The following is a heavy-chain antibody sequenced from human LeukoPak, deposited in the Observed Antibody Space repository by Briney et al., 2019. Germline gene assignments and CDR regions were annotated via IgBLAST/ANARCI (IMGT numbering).Heavy chain of an antibody. D-gene: IGHD3-10*01. Sequence: SETLSLTCTVSGGSISISRYYWGWIRQPPGKGLEWIGTVFYSGSTYYNPSLMSRVTISVDTSKNQFSLNLNSVTAADTAVYYCARDTYGSGDYFINSWGQGTLVTVSS. CDR3: ARDTYGSGDYFINS. J-gene: IGHJ4*02. V-gene: IGHV4-39*07. CDR2: VFYSGST. CDR1: GGSISISRYY.